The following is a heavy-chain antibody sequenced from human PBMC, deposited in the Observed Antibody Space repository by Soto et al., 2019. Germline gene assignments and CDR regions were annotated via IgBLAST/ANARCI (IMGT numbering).Heavy chain of an antibody. D-gene: IGHD1-26*01. V-gene: IGHV4-59*08. J-gene: IGHJ3*02. Sequence: PSETLSLTCTVSGGSISSYYWSWIRQPPGKGLEWIGCIYYSGSTNYNPSLKSRVTISVDTSKNQFSLKLSSVTAADTAVYYCARHYSGSYPKGHAFDIWGQGTMVTVSS. CDR2: IYYSGST. CDR3: ARHYSGSYPKGHAFDI. CDR1: GGSISSYY.